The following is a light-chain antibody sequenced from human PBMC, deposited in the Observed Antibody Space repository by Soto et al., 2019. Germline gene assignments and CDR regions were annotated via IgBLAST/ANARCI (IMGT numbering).Light chain of an antibody. J-gene: IGKJ5*01. V-gene: IGKV3-20*01. Sequence: EIVLTQSPCTLSLSPGERATLSCRASQSVSSNFLVWYQQRPGQAPRLLIYGASSRASGIPDRFSGSGSGTDFTLTISRLEPEDFAVYYCQQYGSSPPITFGQGTRLEIK. CDR2: GAS. CDR1: QSVSSNF. CDR3: QQYGSSPPIT.